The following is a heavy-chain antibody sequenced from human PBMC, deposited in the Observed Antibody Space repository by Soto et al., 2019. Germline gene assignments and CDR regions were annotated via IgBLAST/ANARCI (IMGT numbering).Heavy chain of an antibody. CDR1: RFSFNTFA. J-gene: IGHJ4*02. CDR3: AKDSRALMIAAYYFDY. V-gene: IGHV3-23*01. CDR2: ISGSGGST. Sequence: GGSLRLSCVTSRFSFNTFAMSWVRQAPGKGLEWVSAISGSGGSTYYADSVKGRFTISRDNSKNTLYLQMNSLRAEDTAVYYCAKDSRALMIAAYYFDYWGQGTLVTV. D-gene: IGHD3-22*01.